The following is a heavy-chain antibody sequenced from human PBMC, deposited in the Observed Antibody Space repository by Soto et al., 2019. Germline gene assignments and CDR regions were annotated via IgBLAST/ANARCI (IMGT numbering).Heavy chain of an antibody. J-gene: IGHJ4*02. CDR2: SRNKANSYTT. V-gene: IGHV3-72*01. CDR1: GFTFSDRY. D-gene: IGHD5-12*01. CDR3: VRGYRGFDD. Sequence: EVQLVESGGGLVPPGGSLRLSCEVSGFTFSDRYMDWVRQAPGRGLEWVGRSRNKANSYTTEYATSVKGRFTVSRDDSKNLFFLQMNSLKTGDTAVYYCVRGYRGFDDWGQGALVTVSS.